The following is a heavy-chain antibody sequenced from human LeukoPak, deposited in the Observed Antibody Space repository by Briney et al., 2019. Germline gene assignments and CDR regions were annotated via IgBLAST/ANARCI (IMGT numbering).Heavy chain of an antibody. D-gene: IGHD3-22*01. CDR2: IAWSSGYK. CDR1: GFTFDNYA. Sequence: GRSLRLSCASSGFTFDNYAMHWVRQAPGKGLEWVSGIAWSSGYKGYAGSVKGRFTISRDNAKNSLFLQMNSLGAEDTAVYYCAKESPRIVGVEGWGQGTVVTVP. J-gene: IGHJ4*02. V-gene: IGHV3-9*01. CDR3: AKESPRIVGVEG.